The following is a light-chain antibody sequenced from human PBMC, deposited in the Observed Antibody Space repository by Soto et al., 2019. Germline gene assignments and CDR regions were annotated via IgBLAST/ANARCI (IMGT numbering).Light chain of an antibody. J-gene: IGLJ1*01. V-gene: IGLV2-14*03. CDR2: EVS. CDR1: SSDVGAYDY. CDR3: DSHTTTNTRV. Sequence: QSALTQPASVSGSPGQSIAISCTGTSSDVGAYDYVSWYQQHPDRAPRLVIYEVSNRPSGVSNRFSGSKSVNTATLTISGLQAEDEADYYCDSHTTTNTRVFGTGTKLTVL.